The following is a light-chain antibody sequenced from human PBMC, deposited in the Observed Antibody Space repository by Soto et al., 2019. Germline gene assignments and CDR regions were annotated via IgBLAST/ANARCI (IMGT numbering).Light chain of an antibody. V-gene: IGKV1-5*01. CDR3: LQHNSYPWT. CDR2: DAS. J-gene: IGKJ1*01. CDR1: QSIGRW. Sequence: DIQMTQSPSTLSAFVGDRVTITCRASQSIGRWLAWYQQKPGKAPKLLIYDASSLESGVPSTFSGSGSGIEFTLTISSLQPEDFATYYCLQHNSYPWTFGQGTKVDIK.